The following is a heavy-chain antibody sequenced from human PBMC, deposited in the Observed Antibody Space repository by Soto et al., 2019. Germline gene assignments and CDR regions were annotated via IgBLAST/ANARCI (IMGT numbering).Heavy chain of an antibody. D-gene: IGHD6-19*01. Sequence: SETLSLTCSVPGADINTYSWTWIRQPAGKGLEWIGRIYTSASINYNPSLKGRVTLSVDTSTNQVSLRLASVTAADTAIYYCARDREAGYNFYYGMDVWGQGTTVTVSS. CDR1: GADINTYS. CDR2: IYTSASI. V-gene: IGHV4-4*07. J-gene: IGHJ6*02. CDR3: ARDREAGYNFYYGMDV.